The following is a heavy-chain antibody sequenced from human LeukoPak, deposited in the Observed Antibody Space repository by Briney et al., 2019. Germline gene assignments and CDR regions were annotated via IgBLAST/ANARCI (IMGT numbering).Heavy chain of an antibody. D-gene: IGHD3-10*01. CDR1: GGTFSSYA. J-gene: IGHJ4*02. CDR2: IIPIFGTA. V-gene: IGHV1-69*05. Sequence: AASVKVSCKASGGTFSSYAISWVRQAPGQGLEWMGGIIPIFGTANYAQKFQGRVTITTDESTSTAYMELSSLRSEDTAVYYCATVKTNYGSGSYPAYFDYWGQGTLVTVSS. CDR3: ATVKTNYGSGSYPAYFDY.